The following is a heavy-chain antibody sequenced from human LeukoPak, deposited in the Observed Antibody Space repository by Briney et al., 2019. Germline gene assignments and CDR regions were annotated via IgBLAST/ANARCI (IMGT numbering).Heavy chain of an antibody. D-gene: IGHD3-10*01. CDR1: GGSISSSSYF. J-gene: IGHJ6*03. CDR2: VHYSGST. Sequence: PSETLSLTCSVSGGSISSSSYFWGWIRQPPGKGLEWIASVHYSGSTYYNPSLKNRVNISIDTSKNQFSLKLSSVTAADTAVYFCARQLYVSGSYYAPMDVWGKGTTVTISS. CDR3: ARQLYVSGSYYAPMDV. V-gene: IGHV4-39*01.